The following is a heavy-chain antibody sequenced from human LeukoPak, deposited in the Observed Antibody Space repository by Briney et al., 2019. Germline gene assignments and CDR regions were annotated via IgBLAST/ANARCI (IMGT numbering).Heavy chain of an antibody. CDR1: GGSISSGGYY. J-gene: IGHJ5*02. Sequence: PSETLSLTCTVSGGSISSGGYYWSWIRQHPGKGLEWIGSIYYSGGTYYNPSLESRITISVDTSKNHFSLKLRSVAAADTAVYYCATSSNPNWFDPWSQGTLVTVSS. CDR2: IYYSGGT. D-gene: IGHD2-15*01. CDR3: ATSSNPNWFDP. V-gene: IGHV4-31*03.